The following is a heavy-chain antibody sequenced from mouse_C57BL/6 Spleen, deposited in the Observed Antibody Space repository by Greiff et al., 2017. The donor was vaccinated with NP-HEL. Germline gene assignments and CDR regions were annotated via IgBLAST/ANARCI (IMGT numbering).Heavy chain of an antibody. J-gene: IGHJ4*01. CDR1: GYSFTSYY. CDR2: IYPVSGNP. V-gene: IGHV1-66*01. Sequence: VQLQQSGPELVKPGASVKISCKASGYSFTSYYIHWVKQRPGQGLEWIGWIYPVSGNPKYNEKFKGKATLTADTSSSTAYMQLSSLTSEDSAVYYCAPTVVGDYAMDYWGQGTSVTVSS. D-gene: IGHD1-1*01. CDR3: APTVVGDYAMDY.